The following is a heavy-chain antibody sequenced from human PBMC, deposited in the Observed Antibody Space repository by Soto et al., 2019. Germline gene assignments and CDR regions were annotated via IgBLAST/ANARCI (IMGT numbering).Heavy chain of an antibody. CDR2: IYYSGST. V-gene: IGHV4-61*01. CDR3: SSVYWQWLGWEVNWFDP. J-gene: IGHJ5*02. Sequence: SGTLSLTCTASGGSVSSGSYYWSWIRQPPGKGLEWIGYIYYSGSTNYNPSLKSRVTISVDTSKNQFSLKLSSVPAADTAVYYCSSVYWQWLGWEVNWFDPWGQGTLVTVSS. D-gene: IGHD6-19*01. CDR1: GGSVSSGSYY.